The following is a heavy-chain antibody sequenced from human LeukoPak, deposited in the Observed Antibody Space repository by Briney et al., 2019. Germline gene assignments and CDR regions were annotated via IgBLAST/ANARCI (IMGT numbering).Heavy chain of an antibody. CDR3: APGYCTTTSCPHYFVY. CDR2: ISISGGTI. J-gene: IGHJ4*02. D-gene: IGHD2-2*01. Sequence: PGGSLRLSCAGSGFTFSSYSMNWVRQAPGKGLEWLSYISISGGTIYYADSVKGRFTVSRDNAKNSLYLQMNSLRADDTAVYYCAPGYCTTTSCPHYFVYWGQGTLVTVSS. CDR1: GFTFSSYS. V-gene: IGHV3-48*01.